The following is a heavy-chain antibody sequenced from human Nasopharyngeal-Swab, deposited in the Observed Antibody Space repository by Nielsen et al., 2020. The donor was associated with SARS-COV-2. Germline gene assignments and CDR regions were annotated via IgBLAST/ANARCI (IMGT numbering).Heavy chain of an antibody. CDR3: ARHTANTED. V-gene: IGHV4-34*01. CDR2: INHSGST. D-gene: IGHD5-18*01. CDR1: GGSFSGYY. J-gene: IGHJ4*02. Sequence: CAVYGGSFSGYYWSWIRQPPGKGLEWIGEINHSGSTNYNPSLKSRVTISVDTSKNQFSLKLSSVTAADTAVHYCARHTANTEDWGQGTLVTVSS.